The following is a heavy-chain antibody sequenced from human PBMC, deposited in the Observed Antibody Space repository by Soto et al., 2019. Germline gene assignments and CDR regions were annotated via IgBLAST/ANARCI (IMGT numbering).Heavy chain of an antibody. CDR3: ATDGVYCSSTSCYPSQLYYYYYMDV. Sequence: QVQLVQSGAEVKKPGASVKVSCKASGYTCTSYAMHWVRQAPGQRLEWMGWINAGNGNTKYSQEFQGRVTITRDTSASTAYMELSSLRSEDTAVYYCATDGVYCSSTSCYPSQLYYYYYMDVWGKGTTVTVSS. CDR2: INAGNGNT. V-gene: IGHV1-3*01. CDR1: GYTCTSYA. D-gene: IGHD2-2*01. J-gene: IGHJ6*03.